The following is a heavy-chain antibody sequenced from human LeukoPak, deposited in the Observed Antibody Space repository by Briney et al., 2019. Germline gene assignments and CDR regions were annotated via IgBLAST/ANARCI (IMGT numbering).Heavy chain of an antibody. CDR3: ARVGRVSIYPSYMDV. Sequence: PGTSLRLSCEASGFTFSTFPMHWVRQTPDKRLEWVAVISHDGRDIYHADSVKGRFTISRDNSKNTLYLQMNSLSPEDTAVVYCARVGRVSIYPSYMDVWGKGTTVIVSS. V-gene: IGHV3-30*04. CDR1: GFTFSTFP. D-gene: IGHD6-6*01. CDR2: ISHDGRDI. J-gene: IGHJ6*03.